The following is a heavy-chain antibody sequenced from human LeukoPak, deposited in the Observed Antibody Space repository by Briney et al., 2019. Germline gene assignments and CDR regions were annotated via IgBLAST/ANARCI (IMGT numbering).Heavy chain of an antibody. CDR3: ARFGLTSSLDY. CDR1: GYTLTNNW. D-gene: IGHD2-2*01. V-gene: IGHV5-51*01. J-gene: IGHJ4*02. CDR2: IDPGDSDT. Sequence: GESLKISCKVSGYTLTNNWIGWVRQVPGKGLEWMGLIDPGDSDTRYSPSFQGQVTMSVDKSISTAYLQWSSLRASDTAMYFCARFGLTSSLDYWGQGTLVTVSS.